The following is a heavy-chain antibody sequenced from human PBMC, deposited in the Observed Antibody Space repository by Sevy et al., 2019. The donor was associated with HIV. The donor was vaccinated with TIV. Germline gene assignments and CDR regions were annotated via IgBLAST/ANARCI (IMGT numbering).Heavy chain of an antibody. D-gene: IGHD3-22*01. CDR1: GGSISSTNW. CDR2: VYHSGTT. V-gene: IGHV4-4*02. CDR3: ARRFYYDSSTHYQYYFDY. Sequence: SETLSLTCDVSGGSISSTNWWSWVRQPPGKGLEWIGEVYHSGTTNYNPSLKRRVTKSVDKSKNQFSLKLSSVTAADTALYYCARRFYYDSSTHYQYYFDYWGQGTLVTVSS. J-gene: IGHJ4*02.